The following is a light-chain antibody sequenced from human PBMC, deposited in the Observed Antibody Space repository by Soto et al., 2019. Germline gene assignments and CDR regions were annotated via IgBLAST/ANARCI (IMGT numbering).Light chain of an antibody. Sequence: QSALTQPASVSGSPGQSITISCTGTSSDVGGYNYVSWYQQHPGKAPKLMIFDVNNRPSGVSNRFSGSKSGNTASLTISGLQAEDVADYYCCSYTSSSTYVFGTGTKLTVL. J-gene: IGLJ1*01. CDR3: CSYTSSSTYV. V-gene: IGLV2-14*01. CDR2: DVN. CDR1: SSDVGGYNY.